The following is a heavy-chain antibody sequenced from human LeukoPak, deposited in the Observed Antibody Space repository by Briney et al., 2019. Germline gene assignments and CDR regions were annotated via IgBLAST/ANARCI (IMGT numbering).Heavy chain of an antibody. Sequence: SETLSLTCTVSGYSIRSSYYGGWIRQPPGKGLEWIGRIFHTRNTYYNPSLKSRVTISVDTSNNRFSLKLSSVTAADTAVYYCARVESGYDIWVDYWGQGTLVTVSS. J-gene: IGHJ4*02. D-gene: IGHD5-12*01. CDR3: ARVESGYDIWVDY. V-gene: IGHV4-38-2*02. CDR2: IFHTRNT. CDR1: GYSIRSSYY.